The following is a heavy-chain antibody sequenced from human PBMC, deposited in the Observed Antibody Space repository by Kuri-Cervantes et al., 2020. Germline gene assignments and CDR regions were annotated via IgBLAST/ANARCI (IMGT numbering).Heavy chain of an antibody. D-gene: IGHD2-2*01. J-gene: IGHJ3*02. CDR1: GFTFNNAW. CDR2: IWYDGSNK. Sequence: GGSLRLSCAASGFTFNNAWMSWVRQAPGKGLEWVAVIWYDGSNKYYADSVKGRFTISRDNSKNTLYLQMNSLRAEDTAVYYCARDSDIVVVPAANHDAFDIWGQGTMVTVSS. V-gene: IGHV3-33*08. CDR3: ARDSDIVVVPAANHDAFDI.